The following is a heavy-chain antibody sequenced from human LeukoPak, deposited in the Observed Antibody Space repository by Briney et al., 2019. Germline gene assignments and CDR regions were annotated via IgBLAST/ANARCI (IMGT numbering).Heavy chain of an antibody. D-gene: IGHD2-15*01. J-gene: IGHJ4*02. Sequence: SVKVSCKPSGYTFTSFGISWVRQAPGQGLEWMGWIGAFNGETNYAQKFQGRVTMTTDTSTSTAYMDLRSLRSDDTAVYYCTRDHCRGDNCPSFDYWGQGTPVTVSS. V-gene: IGHV1-18*04. CDR1: GYTFTSFG. CDR2: IGAFNGET. CDR3: TRDHCRGDNCPSFDY.